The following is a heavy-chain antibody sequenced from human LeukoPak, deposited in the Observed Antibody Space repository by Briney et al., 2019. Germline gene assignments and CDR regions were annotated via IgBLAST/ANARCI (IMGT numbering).Heavy chain of an antibody. CDR1: GFTVSSNY. CDR3: AKDRHPNTSPAD. D-gene: IGHD6-6*01. V-gene: IGHV3-66*01. CDR2: IYSGGST. Sequence: GGSLRLSCAASGFTVSSNYMSWVRQAPGKGLEWVSVIYSGGSTYYADSVKGRFTISRDNSKNTLYLQMNSLRAEDTAVYYCAKDRHPNTSPADWGQGTLVTVSS. J-gene: IGHJ4*02.